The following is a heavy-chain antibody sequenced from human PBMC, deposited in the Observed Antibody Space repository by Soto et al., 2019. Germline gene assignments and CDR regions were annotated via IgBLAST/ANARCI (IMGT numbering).Heavy chain of an antibody. CDR1: GGSISGYY. D-gene: IGHD3-3*01. CDR3: ARIDYDFIGNSGFDP. Sequence: SETLSLICTVSGGSISGYYWSWIRQPAGKGLEWIGRIYTSGSTNYNPSLKSRVTMSVDTSKNQFSLKLSSVTAADTAVYYCARIDYDFIGNSGFDPWGQGTLVTVSS. CDR2: IYTSGST. V-gene: IGHV4-4*07. J-gene: IGHJ5*02.